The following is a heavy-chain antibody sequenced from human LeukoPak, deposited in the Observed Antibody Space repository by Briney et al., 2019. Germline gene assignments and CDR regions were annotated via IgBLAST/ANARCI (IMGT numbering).Heavy chain of an antibody. CDR2: IIPIFGTA. J-gene: IGHJ5*02. Sequence: ASVKVSCKASGGTFSSYAISWVRQAPGQGLEWMGGIIPIFGTANYAQKFQGRVTITADESTSTAYMELSSLRSEDTAVYYCARVVDRNLLRYFDPRGQGTLVTVSS. CDR3: ARVVDRNLLRYFDP. D-gene: IGHD3-9*01. CDR1: GGTFSSYA. V-gene: IGHV1-69*13.